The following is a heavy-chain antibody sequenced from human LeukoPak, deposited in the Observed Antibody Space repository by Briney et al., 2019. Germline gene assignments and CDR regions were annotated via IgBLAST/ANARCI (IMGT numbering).Heavy chain of an antibody. Sequence: PSETLSLTCAVSGGSISSSNWWSWVRQPPGKGLEWIGEIYHSGSTNYNPSLKRRVTISVDKSKNQFSLKLSSVTAADTAVYYCASYSSGWDLDQVVDYWGQGTLVTVSS. CDR3: ASYSSGWDLDQVVDY. V-gene: IGHV4-4*02. J-gene: IGHJ4*02. CDR1: GGSISSSNW. CDR2: IYHSGST. D-gene: IGHD6-19*01.